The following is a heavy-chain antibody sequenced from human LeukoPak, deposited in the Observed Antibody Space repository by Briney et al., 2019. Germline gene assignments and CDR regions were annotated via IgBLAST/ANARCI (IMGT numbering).Heavy chain of an antibody. CDR3: WGTDKTGPETFDV. J-gene: IGHJ3*01. D-gene: IGHD3-16*01. CDR1: AFTFSTYE. Sequence: GGSLRLSCEASAFTFSTYEMNWVRRAPGKGLEWIAYIMGGGRVIYYKDSVKGRFIISRDNAKKSLFLQMNSLRVEDTAVYYCWGTDKTGPETFDVWGVGTMVTVSS. CDR2: IMGGGRVI. V-gene: IGHV3-48*03.